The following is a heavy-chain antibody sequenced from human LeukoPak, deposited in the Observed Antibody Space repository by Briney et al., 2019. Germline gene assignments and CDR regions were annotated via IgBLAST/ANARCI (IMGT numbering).Heavy chain of an antibody. Sequence: GGSLRLSCAASGFTFSSYGMHWVRQAPGKGLEWVAVTSYDGSNKYYADSVKGRFTISRDNSKNTLYLQMNSLRAEDTAVYYCAKATPMRYDSSGYYYWGQGTLVTVSS. CDR3: AKATPMRYDSSGYYY. CDR2: TSYDGSNK. D-gene: IGHD3-22*01. J-gene: IGHJ4*02. CDR1: GFTFSSYG. V-gene: IGHV3-30*18.